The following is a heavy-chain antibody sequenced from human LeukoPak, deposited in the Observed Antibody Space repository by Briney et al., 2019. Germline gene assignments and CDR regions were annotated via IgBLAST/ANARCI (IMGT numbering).Heavy chain of an antibody. CDR3: ASSPYYYYGMDV. J-gene: IGHJ6*02. CDR1: GGSISSGGYY. V-gene: IGHV4-61*08. CDR2: IYYSGST. Sequence: TSETLSLTCTVSGGSISSGGYYWSWIRQPPGQGLEWIGYIYYSGSTYYNPSLKSRVTISVDTSKNQLSLNLSSVTAADTAVYYCASSPYYYYGMDVWGQGTTVTVSS.